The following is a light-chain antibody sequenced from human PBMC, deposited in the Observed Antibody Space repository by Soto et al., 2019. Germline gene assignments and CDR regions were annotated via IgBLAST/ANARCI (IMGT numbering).Light chain of an antibody. V-gene: IGKV3-20*01. CDR2: GAS. CDR1: QSFSNY. Sequence: EIVLTQSPGTLSLSPGERATLYCMASQSFSNYLAWYQQKPGQAPRLLIFGASSRATGIPDRFSDSGSGTDFTLTISRLEREDCAVYFCQQYGSEPRTFGQGTKVEIK. J-gene: IGKJ1*01. CDR3: QQYGSEPRT.